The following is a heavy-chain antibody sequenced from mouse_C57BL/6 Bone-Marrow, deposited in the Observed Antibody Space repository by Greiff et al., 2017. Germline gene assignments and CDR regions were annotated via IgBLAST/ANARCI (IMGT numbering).Heavy chain of an antibody. D-gene: IGHD2-2*01. CDR1: GYTFTDYY. CDR3: AREVTEDAMDY. Sequence: EVQLQQSGPELVKPGASVKISCKASGYTFTDYYMNWVKQSHGKSLEWIGDINPNNGGTSYNQKFKGKATLTVDKSSSTAYMELRSLTSEDSAVYYCAREVTEDAMDYWGQGTSVTVAS. CDR2: INPNNGGT. J-gene: IGHJ4*01. V-gene: IGHV1-26*01.